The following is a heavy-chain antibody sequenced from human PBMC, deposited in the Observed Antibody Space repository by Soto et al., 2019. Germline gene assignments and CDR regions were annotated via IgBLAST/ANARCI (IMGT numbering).Heavy chain of an antibody. V-gene: IGHV3-43*01. CDR1: GFTFDDYT. CDR2: ISWDGGST. Sequence: GSLRLSCAASGFTFDDYTMHWVRQAPGKGLEWVSLISWDGGSTYYADSVKGRFTISRDNSKNSLYLQMNSLRTEDTALYYCAKDMGDIVLGPAATDDYYYYGIDVRAQRTTVPVS. D-gene: IGHD2-2*01. CDR3: AKDMGDIVLGPAATDDYYYYGIDV. J-gene: IGHJ6*02.